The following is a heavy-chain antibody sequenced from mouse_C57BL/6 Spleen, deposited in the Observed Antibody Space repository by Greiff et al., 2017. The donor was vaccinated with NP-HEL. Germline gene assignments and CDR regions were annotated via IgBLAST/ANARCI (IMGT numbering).Heavy chain of an antibody. D-gene: IGHD1-1*01. CDR1: GYTFTSYW. J-gene: IGHJ2*01. Sequence: QVQLQQPGAELVMPGASVKLSCKASGYTFTSYWMHWVKQRPGQGLEWIGEIDPSDSYTNYNQKFKGKSTLTVDKSSSTAYMQLSSLTTEDSAIYYCARRTTVGYFDYWGQGTTLTVSS. V-gene: IGHV1-69*01. CDR3: ARRTTVGYFDY. CDR2: IDPSDSYT.